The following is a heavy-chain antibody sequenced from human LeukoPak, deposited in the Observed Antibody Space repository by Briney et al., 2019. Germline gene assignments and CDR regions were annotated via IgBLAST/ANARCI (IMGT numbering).Heavy chain of an antibody. J-gene: IGHJ5*02. Sequence: PSETLSLTCTVSGGSISSHYWNWIRQPPGKGLEWIGYISYSGSTNYNPSLKSRVTMSLDTSKNHFSLKLTSVTAADTAVYYCARLLEYCSGGSCYPRWFAPWGQGTLVTVSS. CDR2: ISYSGST. CDR3: ARLLEYCSGGSCYPRWFAP. V-gene: IGHV4-59*08. D-gene: IGHD2-15*01. CDR1: GGSISSHY.